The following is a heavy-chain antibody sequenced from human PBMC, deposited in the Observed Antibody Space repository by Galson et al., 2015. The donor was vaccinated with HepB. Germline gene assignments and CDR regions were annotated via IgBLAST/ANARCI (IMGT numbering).Heavy chain of an antibody. CDR2: INPSGGST. J-gene: IGHJ4*02. V-gene: IGHV1-46*03. CDR1: GYTFTSYY. CDR3: ATERANYYGSGSPLDY. D-gene: IGHD3-10*01. Sequence: SVKVSCKASGYTFTSYYMHWVRQAPGQGLEWMGIINPSGGSTSYAQKFQGRVTMTRDTSTSTVYMELSSLRSEDTAVYYCATERANYYGSGSPLDYWGQGTLVTVSS.